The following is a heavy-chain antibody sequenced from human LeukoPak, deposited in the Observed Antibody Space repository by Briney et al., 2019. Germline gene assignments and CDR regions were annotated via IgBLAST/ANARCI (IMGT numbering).Heavy chain of an antibody. CDR3: ARQFGDYKWLFDY. V-gene: IGHV4-61*08. Sequence: SETLSLTCTVSGGSISSGDYYWSWIRQPPGKGLEWIGYIYYSGSTNYNPSLKSRVTISVDTSKNQFSLKLSSVTAADTAVYYCARQFGDYKWLFDYWGQGTLVTVSS. D-gene: IGHD3-10*01. CDR2: IYYSGST. CDR1: GGSISSGDYY. J-gene: IGHJ4*02.